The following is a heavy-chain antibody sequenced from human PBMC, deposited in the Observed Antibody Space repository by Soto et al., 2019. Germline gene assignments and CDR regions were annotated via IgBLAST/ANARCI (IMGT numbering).Heavy chain of an antibody. CDR1: GFTFKNYD. J-gene: IGHJ6*02. CDR3: VSFCFYAYYYYGIYV. D-gene: IGHD3-16*01. CDR2: IGNSGDT. Sequence: GGSLRLSCAASGFTFKNYDMYWVRQAPGKGLEWVSSIGNSGDTNYAGSVKGRFTISRENDRNALYLQMNSLRGGDTAVYFCVSFCFYAYYYYGIYVRARRTTVPVS. V-gene: IGHV3-13*01.